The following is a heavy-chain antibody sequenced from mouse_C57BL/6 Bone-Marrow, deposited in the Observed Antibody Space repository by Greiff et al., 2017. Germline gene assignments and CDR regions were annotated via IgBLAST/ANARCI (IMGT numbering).Heavy chain of an antibody. V-gene: IGHV5-2*01. CDR3: ARLDYGDEGAWFAY. J-gene: IGHJ3*01. D-gene: IGHD2-13*01. CDR2: INSDGGST. CDR1: EYEFPSHD. Sequence: EVQLVESGGGLVQPGESLKLSCESNEYEFPSHDMSWVRKTPEKGLELVAAINSDGGSTYYPDTMERRFIISRDNTKKTLYLQMSSLRSEDTALYYCARLDYGDEGAWFAYWGQGTLVTVSA.